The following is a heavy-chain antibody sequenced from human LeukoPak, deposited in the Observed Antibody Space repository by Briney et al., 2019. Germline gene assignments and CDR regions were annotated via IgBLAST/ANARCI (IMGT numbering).Heavy chain of an antibody. CDR2: IWHDGSNK. CDR1: GLTFSSYG. J-gene: IGHJ4*02. CDR3: VGGAGWSFDY. D-gene: IGHD1-26*01. V-gene: IGHV3-33*01. Sequence: GGSLRLSCAASGLTFSSYGMHWVRQAPGKGLEWVAVIWHDGSNKYYADSVKGRFTISRDNSKNTLYLQMNSLRAEDTAVYYCVGGAGWSFDYWGQGTLVTVSS.